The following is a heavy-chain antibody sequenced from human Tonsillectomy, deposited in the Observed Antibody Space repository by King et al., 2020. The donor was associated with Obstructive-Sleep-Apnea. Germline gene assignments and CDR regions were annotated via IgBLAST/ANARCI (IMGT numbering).Heavy chain of an antibody. CDR2: IYHSGSI. D-gene: IGHD3-10*01. J-gene: IGHJ4*02. Sequence: QLQESGPGLVKPSGTLSLTCSVSGYSLSHGYYWAWIRQPPGKGLEWIGSIYHSGSIYQNPSLKSRVTMSLDTSKNQFSLKLSSVTAAHTAVYYCARDHHGSGSSLSGDFDYWGQGTLVTVSS. V-gene: IGHV4-38-2*02. CDR3: ARDHHGSGSSLSGDFDY. CDR1: GYSLSHGYY.